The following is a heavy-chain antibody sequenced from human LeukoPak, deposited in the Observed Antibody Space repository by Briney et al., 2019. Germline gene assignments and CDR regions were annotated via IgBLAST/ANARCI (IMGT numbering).Heavy chain of an antibody. CDR1: GFTFSDYY. D-gene: IGHD5-18*01. CDR3: ARDRGGPGFTYGQPLDY. Sequence: GGSLRLSCAASGFTFSDYYMSWIRQAPGKGPEWVSYVSGSSSPIYYADSVKGRFTLSRDNAKNSLYLQMNSLRAEDTAVYYCARDRGGPGFTYGQPLDYWGQGTLVTVSS. CDR2: VSGSSSPI. J-gene: IGHJ4*02. V-gene: IGHV3-11*01.